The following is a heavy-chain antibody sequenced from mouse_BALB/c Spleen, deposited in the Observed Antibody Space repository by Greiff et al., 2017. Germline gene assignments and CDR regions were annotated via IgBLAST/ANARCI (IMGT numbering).Heavy chain of an antibody. V-gene: IGHV2-9*02. Sequence: VQLVESGPGLVAPSQSLSITCTVSGFSLTSYGVHWVRQPPGKGLEWLGVIWAGGSTNYNSALMSRLSISKDNSKSQVFLKMNSLQTDDTAMYYCARHGNYAAMDYWGQGTSVTVSS. CDR2: IWAGGST. CDR1: GFSLTSYG. J-gene: IGHJ4*01. D-gene: IGHD2-1*01. CDR3: ARHGNYAAMDY.